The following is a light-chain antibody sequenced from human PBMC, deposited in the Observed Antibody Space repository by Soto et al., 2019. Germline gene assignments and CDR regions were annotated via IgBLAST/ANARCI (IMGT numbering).Light chain of an antibody. CDR2: DTN. J-gene: IGLJ2*01. CDR1: GSNIGKND. V-gene: IGLV1-51*01. Sequence: QSVLTLAPSVSAAPGQKVTISCSGSGSNIGKNDVSWYLQLPGAAPKLLIYDTNKRPSGIPDRFSGSKSGTSATLGITGLQPGDEADYFCGTWDTRMSVVVFGGGTKLTVL. CDR3: GTWDTRMSVVV.